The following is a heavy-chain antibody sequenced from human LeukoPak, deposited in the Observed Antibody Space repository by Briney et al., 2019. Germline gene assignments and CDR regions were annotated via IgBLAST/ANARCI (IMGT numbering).Heavy chain of an antibody. V-gene: IGHV4-39*07. J-gene: IGHJ4*02. CDR3: ASPMVRGGGGFDY. Sequence: SETLSLTCTVSGGSISSSSYYWGWIRQPPGKGLEWIGSIYYSGSTYYNPSLKSRVTISVDTSKNQFSLKLSSVTAADTAVYYWASPMVRGGGGFDYWGQGTLVTVSS. CDR2: IYYSGST. D-gene: IGHD3-10*01. CDR1: GGSISSSSYY.